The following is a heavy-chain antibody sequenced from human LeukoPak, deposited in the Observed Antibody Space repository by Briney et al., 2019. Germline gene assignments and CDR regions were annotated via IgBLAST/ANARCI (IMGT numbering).Heavy chain of an antibody. D-gene: IGHD4-17*01. V-gene: IGHV4-59*12. CDR3: ARGSLDYGDYRFDY. J-gene: IGHJ4*02. CDR2: IYYSGST. CDR1: GGSISGYY. Sequence: PSETLSLTCTVSGGSISGYYWSWIRQPPGKGLEWIGYIYYSGSTYYNPSLKSRVTISVDTSKNQFSLKLSSVTAADTAVYYCARGSLDYGDYRFDYWGQGTLVTVSS.